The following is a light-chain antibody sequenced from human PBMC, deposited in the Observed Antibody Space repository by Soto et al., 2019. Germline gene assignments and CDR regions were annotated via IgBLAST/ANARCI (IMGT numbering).Light chain of an antibody. Sequence: QSALTHPPSVSGSPGQPVAISCTGTSSDVGGSDGVSWYQQPPGTAPKLIIYDVSNRPSGVPDRFSGSKSGNTASLIISGLQAEDEGDYYCSSYTSSSTYVFGTGTKVTVL. V-gene: IGLV2-18*02. CDR1: SSDVGGSDG. J-gene: IGLJ1*01. CDR2: DVS. CDR3: SSYTSSSTYV.